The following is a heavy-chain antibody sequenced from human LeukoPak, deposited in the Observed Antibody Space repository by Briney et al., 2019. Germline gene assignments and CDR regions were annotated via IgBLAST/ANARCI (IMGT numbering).Heavy chain of an antibody. J-gene: IGHJ4*02. D-gene: IGHD3-3*01. CDR3: AKALTIFGVVGFDY. CDR1: GFTFDDYA. Sequence: PGGSLRLSCAASGFTFDDYAMHWVRQAPGKGLEWVSGISWNSGSIGYADSVKGRFTISRDNAKNSLYLQMNSLRAEDTALYYCAKALTIFGVVGFDYWGQGTLVTVS. CDR2: ISWNSGSI. V-gene: IGHV3-9*01.